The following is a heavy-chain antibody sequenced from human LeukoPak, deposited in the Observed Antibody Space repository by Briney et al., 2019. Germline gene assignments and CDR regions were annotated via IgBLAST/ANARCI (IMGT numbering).Heavy chain of an antibody. V-gene: IGHV1-18*04. Sequence: ASVKVSSKASGYTFTGYYLHWVRQAPGQGLEWMGWISAQDGTTNYALKLQDRVTMTTDTSTSTAYMEVRGLRSDDTAVYYCARRSTLYSSGHFYFDYWGQGTLVTVSS. CDR3: ARRSTLYSSGHFYFDY. CDR1: GYTFTGYY. D-gene: IGHD6-19*01. J-gene: IGHJ4*02. CDR2: ISAQDGTT.